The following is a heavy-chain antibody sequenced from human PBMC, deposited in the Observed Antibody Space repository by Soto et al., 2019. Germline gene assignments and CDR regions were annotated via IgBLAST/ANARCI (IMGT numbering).Heavy chain of an antibody. CDR2: IYYSGST. CDR1: GGSISSGGYY. CDR3: ESTLYTVTTESGAFDI. J-gene: IGHJ3*02. D-gene: IGHD4-17*01. V-gene: IGHV4-31*03. Sequence: SETLSLTCTVSGGSISSGGYYWSWIRQHPGKGLEWIGYIYYSGSTYYNPSLKSRVTISVDTSKNQFSLKLSSVTAADTAVYYCESTLYTVTTESGAFDIWGQGTMVTVSS.